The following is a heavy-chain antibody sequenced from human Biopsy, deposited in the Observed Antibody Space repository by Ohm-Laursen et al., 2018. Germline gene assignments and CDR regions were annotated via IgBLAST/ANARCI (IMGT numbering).Heavy chain of an antibody. Sequence: PGTLSLTCAVDGGSFSGYDWTWIRQPPGKGLEWVGEFSHTGTTIYNPSLKSRLTISVDKSKNHFSLRLTSVTAADTATYFCARGPYGDNAGAFDVWGQGTVVTVSS. V-gene: IGHV4-34*01. CDR2: FSHTGTT. J-gene: IGHJ3*01. CDR1: GGSFSGYD. CDR3: ARGPYGDNAGAFDV. D-gene: IGHD4/OR15-4a*01.